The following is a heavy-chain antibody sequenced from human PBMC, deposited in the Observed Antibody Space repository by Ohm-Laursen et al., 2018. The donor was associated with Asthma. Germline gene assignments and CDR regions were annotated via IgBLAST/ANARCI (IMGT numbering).Heavy chain of an antibody. Sequence: SLRLSCAASKFTFSNHWMNWVRQAPGKGLEWVANINPDGRETRHVDSVKGRFTISRDNAKDSLSLQMNSLRVDDTAVYYCATLGDSSITQWGQGTLVTVSS. CDR2: INPDGRET. CDR3: ATLGDSSITQ. V-gene: IGHV3-7*03. J-gene: IGHJ4*02. D-gene: IGHD3-16*01. CDR1: KFTFSNHW.